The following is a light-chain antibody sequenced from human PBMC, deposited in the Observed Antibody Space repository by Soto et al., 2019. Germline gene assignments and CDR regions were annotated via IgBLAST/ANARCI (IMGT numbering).Light chain of an antibody. Sequence: QAVVTQEPSFSVSPGGTVTLTCGVSSGSVSTRYYPSWYQQTPGQAPLTLIYSTSTRSSGVPDRFSGSIVGNKAALTISGAQADDESDYYCVLYMGSGIWVFGGGTKLTVL. J-gene: IGLJ3*02. CDR1: SGSVSTRYY. V-gene: IGLV8-61*01. CDR2: STS. CDR3: VLYMGSGIWV.